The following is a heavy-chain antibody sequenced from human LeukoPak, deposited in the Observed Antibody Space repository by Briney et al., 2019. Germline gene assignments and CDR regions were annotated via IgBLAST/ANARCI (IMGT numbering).Heavy chain of an antibody. V-gene: IGHV5-51*01. CDR2: IYPGDSDT. Sequence: GESLKISCKGSGYSFTSYWIGWVRQMPGKGLEWMGIIYPGDSDTRYSPSFQGQVTISADKSIGTAYLQWSSLKASDTAMYYCARHELLWFGELFSGWFDPWGQGTLVTVSS. J-gene: IGHJ5*02. D-gene: IGHD3-10*01. CDR3: ARHELLWFGELFSGWFDP. CDR1: GYSFTSYW.